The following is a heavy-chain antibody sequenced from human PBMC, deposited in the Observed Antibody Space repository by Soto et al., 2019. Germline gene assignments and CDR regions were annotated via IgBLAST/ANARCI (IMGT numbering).Heavy chain of an antibody. CDR3: AKGSRSSSASDGYTFDY. CDR1: GFTFSNYA. V-gene: IGHV3-23*01. J-gene: IGHJ4*01. D-gene: IGHD6-6*01. CDR2: ISGGGNT. Sequence: GGSLRLCCAASGFTFSNYAMTWVRRAPGKGLEWVSSISGGGNTYYADSVKGRFTISRDNSKSTLYLQMDSLRVEDTAVYYCAKGSRSSSASDGYTFDYWRHGTLVTVSS.